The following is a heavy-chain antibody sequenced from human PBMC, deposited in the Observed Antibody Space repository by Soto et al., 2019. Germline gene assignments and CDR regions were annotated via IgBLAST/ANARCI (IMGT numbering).Heavy chain of an antibody. CDR3: ARDMGRSSGYYPYWLDP. Sequence: ASVKVSCKASGGTFSSYDISWVRQAPGQGLEWMGEIIPIFGTANYAQKFQGRVTITADESTSTAYMELSSLRSEDTAVYYCARDMGRSSGYYPYWLDPWGQGTLVTVYS. V-gene: IGHV1-69*13. D-gene: IGHD3-22*01. CDR1: GGTFSSYD. CDR2: IIPIFGTA. J-gene: IGHJ5*02.